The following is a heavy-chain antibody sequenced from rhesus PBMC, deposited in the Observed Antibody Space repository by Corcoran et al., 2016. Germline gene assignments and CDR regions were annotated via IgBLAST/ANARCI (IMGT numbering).Heavy chain of an antibody. CDR2: ISVGDAST. J-gene: IGHJ2*01. CDR1: GGSISSHY. Sequence: QLQLQESGPGLVKPSETLSLTCAVSGGSISSHYWSWIRQPPGKGLGWIGRISVGDASTDYNTYLKSRVIISTDTSKNQFSLKLSSVSAADTAVYYCTRGGVTDWYFDLWGPGTPITISS. V-gene: IGHV4-173*01. CDR3: TRGGVTDWYFDL. D-gene: IGHD3-34*01.